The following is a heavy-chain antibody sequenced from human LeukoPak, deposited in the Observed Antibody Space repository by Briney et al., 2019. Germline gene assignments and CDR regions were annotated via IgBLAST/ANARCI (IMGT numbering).Heavy chain of an antibody. CDR2: IYYSGST. CDR1: GGSVSSGSYY. J-gene: IGHJ3*02. V-gene: IGHV4-61*01. Sequence: SETLSLTCTVSGGSVSSGSYYWSWIRQPPGKGLEWIGYIYYSGSTNYNPSLKSRVTISVDTSKNQFSLKLSSVTAADTAVYYCARGSEYYDFWSGYYLAFDIWGQGTMVTVSS. CDR3: ARGSEYYDFWSGYYLAFDI. D-gene: IGHD3-3*01.